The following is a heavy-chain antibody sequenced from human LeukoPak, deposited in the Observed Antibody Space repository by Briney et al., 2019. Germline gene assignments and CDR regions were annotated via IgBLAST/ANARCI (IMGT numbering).Heavy chain of an antibody. V-gene: IGHV3-7*04. D-gene: IGHD3-10*01. CDR1: GFTFSNYW. CDR2: IKQDASEK. Sequence: GGSLRLSCAASGFTFSNYWMSWVRQAPGKGLEWVANIKQDASEKYYVNSVKGRFTIFRDNTKNSLNLQMNSLRPEDTAVYYCARDGWRFGELSDYWGQGTLVTVSS. J-gene: IGHJ4*02. CDR3: ARDGWRFGELSDY.